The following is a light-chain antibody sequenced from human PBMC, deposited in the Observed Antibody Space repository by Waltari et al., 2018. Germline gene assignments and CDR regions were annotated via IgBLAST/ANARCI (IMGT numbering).Light chain of an antibody. J-gene: IGLJ2*01. CDR2: GNS. Sequence: QSGLTQPPSVSGAPGQRVTISCTGSSPNIGAGYDVPWYQLLPGTAPKLLIYGNSNRPSGFPDRFSGSKSGTSASLAITGLQAEDEAGYYCQSYDSSLSGSVFGGGTKLTVL. V-gene: IGLV1-40*01. CDR3: QSYDSSLSGSV. CDR1: SPNIGAGYD.